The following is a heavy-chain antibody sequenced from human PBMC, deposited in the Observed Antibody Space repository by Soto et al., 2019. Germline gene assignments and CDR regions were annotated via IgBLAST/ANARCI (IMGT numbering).Heavy chain of an antibody. CDR1: GGYIDTSNYY. J-gene: IGHJ4*01. D-gene: IGHD1-26*01. CDR2: TYFNVNA. CDR3: ARHFVAVVSKGWGY. Sequence: SETLSLPCNVSGGYIDTSNYYWDWVRQPPGKGLEWIGTTYFNVNAYYNPSLRSRVSMSVDTSKNQFSLKLISVTAADTAVYYCARHFVAVVSKGWGYW. V-gene: IGHV4-39*01.